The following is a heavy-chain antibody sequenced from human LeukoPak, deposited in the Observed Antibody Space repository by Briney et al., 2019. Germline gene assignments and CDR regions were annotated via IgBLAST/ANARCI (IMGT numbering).Heavy chain of an antibody. CDR3: TTRISPF. J-gene: IGHJ4*02. V-gene: IGHV3-15*07. CDR2: IKSKTDGGTT. CDR1: GGSISSYY. Sequence: LTCTVSGGSISSYYWSWIRQPPGKGLEWVGRIKSKTDGGTTDYAAPVKGRFTISRDDSKNTLYLQMNSLKTEDTAVYYCTTRISPFWGQGTLVTVSS.